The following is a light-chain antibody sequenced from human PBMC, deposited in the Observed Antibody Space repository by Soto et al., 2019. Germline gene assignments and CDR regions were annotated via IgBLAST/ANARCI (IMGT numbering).Light chain of an antibody. V-gene: IGLV2-14*01. Sequence: QSVLTQPASVSGSPGQSINISCTGTSSDVGGYNYVSWYQQHPGKAPKLMIYEVSNQTSGVANRFSGSKSGNTASLTISALHAADEDDYYCSSYTSSSTYVFGTGTKLTVL. CDR2: EVS. J-gene: IGLJ1*01. CDR1: SSDVGGYNY. CDR3: SSYTSSSTYV.